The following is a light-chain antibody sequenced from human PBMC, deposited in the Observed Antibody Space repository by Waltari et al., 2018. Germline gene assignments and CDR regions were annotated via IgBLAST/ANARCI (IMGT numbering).Light chain of an antibody. CDR1: SSDVGSYNL. J-gene: IGLJ3*02. V-gene: IGLV2-14*02. CDR2: EGR. Sequence: QSALTQPASVSGSPGQSITISCTGPSSDVGSYNLVSWYQQHPGKAPKLMIYEGRRRPSGVSNRFSGAKSGNTASLTISGLQAEDEADYYCSSYTSSSTWVFGGGTKLTVL. CDR3: SSYTSSSTWV.